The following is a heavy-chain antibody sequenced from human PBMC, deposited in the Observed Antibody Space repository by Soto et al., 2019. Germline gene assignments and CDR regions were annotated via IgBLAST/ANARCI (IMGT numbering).Heavy chain of an antibody. CDR3: ARHAGGRYNWFDP. Sequence: ESLKSSCKGSGYSFTSYWISWVRQMPGKGLEWMGRIDPSDSYTNYSPSFQGHVTISADKSISTAYLQWSSLKASDTAMCYCARHAGGRYNWFDPWGQGTLVTVSS. J-gene: IGHJ5*02. D-gene: IGHD6-19*01. V-gene: IGHV5-10-1*01. CDR1: GYSFTSYW. CDR2: IDPSDSYT.